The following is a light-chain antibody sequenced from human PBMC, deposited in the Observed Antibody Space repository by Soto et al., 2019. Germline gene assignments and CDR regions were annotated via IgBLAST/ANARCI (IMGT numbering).Light chain of an antibody. CDR2: AAS. Sequence: AIQMTQSPSSLSSSVGDRVTITCRASQGIRNDLGWYQQKPGKAPKLLIYAASSLQSGVPSRFSGSGSGTDFTLTISSLQSEDFAVYYCQQYNNWPFITFGQGTRLEI. CDR3: QQYNNWPFIT. CDR1: QGIRND. J-gene: IGKJ5*01. V-gene: IGKV1-6*01.